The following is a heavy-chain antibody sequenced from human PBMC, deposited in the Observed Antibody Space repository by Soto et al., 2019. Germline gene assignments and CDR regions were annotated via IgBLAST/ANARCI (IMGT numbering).Heavy chain of an antibody. CDR2: IYYSGST. V-gene: IGHV4-31*03. CDR1: GGSISSGGYY. D-gene: IGHD2-15*01. Sequence: QVQLQESGPGLVKPSQTLSLTCTVSGGSISSGGYYWSWIRQHPGKGLEWIGYIYYSGSTYYNPSLKSRVTISVDTSKNQFSLKLSSVTAEDTAVYYCARDGYCSGGSCVPGGWFDPWGQGTLVTVSS. J-gene: IGHJ5*02. CDR3: ARDGYCSGGSCVPGGWFDP.